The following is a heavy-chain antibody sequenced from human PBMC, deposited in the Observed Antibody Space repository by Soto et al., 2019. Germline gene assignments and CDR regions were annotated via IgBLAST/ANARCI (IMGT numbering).Heavy chain of an antibody. CDR3: ARDRAGYSYGYMDYYYGMDV. V-gene: IGHV1-46*01. J-gene: IGHJ6*02. CDR1: GYTFTSYY. Sequence: GASVKVSCKASGYTFTSYYMHWVRQAPGQGLEWMGIINPSGGSTSYAQKFQGRVTMTRDTSTSTVYMELSSLRSEDTAVYYCARDRAGYSYGYMDYYYGMDVWGQGTTVTVSS. CDR2: INPSGGST. D-gene: IGHD5-18*01.